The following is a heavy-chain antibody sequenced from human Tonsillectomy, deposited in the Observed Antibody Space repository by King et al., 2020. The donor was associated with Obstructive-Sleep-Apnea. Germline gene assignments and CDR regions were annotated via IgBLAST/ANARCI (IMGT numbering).Heavy chain of an antibody. CDR1: GFTLSGSA. V-gene: IGHV3-73*02. CDR3: TKRTGGYDDSSGI. CDR2: IRTKTTSYAT. D-gene: IGHD3-22*01. J-gene: IGHJ4*02. Sequence: VQLVASGGGLVPPGGSLKLSCAASGFTLSGSAIHWVRQASGKGLEWVGRIRTKTTSYATEYAASVKGRFTLSRDDSKNTAYLQMNSLKTEDTAVYYCTKRTGGYDDSSGIWGQGTLVTVSS.